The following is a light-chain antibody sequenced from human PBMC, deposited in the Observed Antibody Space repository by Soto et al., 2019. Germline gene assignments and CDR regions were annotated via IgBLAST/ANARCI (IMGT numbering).Light chain of an antibody. V-gene: IGLV1-40*01. Sequence: QSVLTQPPSVSGAPGQRVTISCTGSSSNIGAGYEVHWYQQLPGTAPKLLMSDNNNRPSGVPDRFSGSKSGTSASLAITGLQAEDEADYYCQSYDSSLRVFGTGTKLTVL. CDR1: SSNIGAGYE. CDR3: QSYDSSLRV. CDR2: DNN. J-gene: IGLJ1*01.